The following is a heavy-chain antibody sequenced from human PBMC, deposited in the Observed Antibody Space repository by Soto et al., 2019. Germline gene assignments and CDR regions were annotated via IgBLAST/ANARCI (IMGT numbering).Heavy chain of an antibody. J-gene: IGHJ4*02. CDR1: GGPISSYY. V-gene: IGHV4-59*08. CDR2: MVYSGST. D-gene: IGHD1-26*01. Sequence: QVQLQESGPGLVKPSETLSLTCTVSGGPISSYYWSWIRQPPGKGLEWIGCMVYSGSTNYNPSLKSRVTLYVDTPKYQFSLKLSSVTAADVAVYFRPTRSHGTGDHSDYWGQGTLGTVSS. CDR3: PTRSHGTGDHSDY.